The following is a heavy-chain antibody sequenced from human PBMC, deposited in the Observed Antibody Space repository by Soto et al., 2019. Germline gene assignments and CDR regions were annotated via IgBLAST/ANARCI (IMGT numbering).Heavy chain of an antibody. CDR3: ARAVVVPHAKNIDL. D-gene: IGHD2-2*01. CDR1: GGSISSYY. J-gene: IGHJ2*01. CDR2: IYTSGST. V-gene: IGHV4-4*07. Sequence: QVQLQESGPGLVKPSETLSLTCTVSGGSISSYYWSWIRQPAGKGLEWIGRIYTSGSTNYNPSLKRRDTMTVNTSKYKVCLKLSYVTATNTAVYYGARAVVVPHAKNIDLWGRGTLVPV.